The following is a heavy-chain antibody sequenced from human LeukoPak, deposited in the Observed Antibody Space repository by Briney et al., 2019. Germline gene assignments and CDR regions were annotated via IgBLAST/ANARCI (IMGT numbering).Heavy chain of an antibody. J-gene: IGHJ4*02. CDR1: GFTFSSYG. CDR3: AKDFATTGRYPHGSAST. CDR2: IRFDGSNK. Sequence: GGSLRLSCAASGFTFSSYGMHWVRQAPGKGLEWVTFIRFDGSNKFYADSVKGRLTISRDNPKNTLYLQMNSLRADDTAVYYCAKDFATTGRYPHGSASTWGQGTLVTVSS. D-gene: IGHD3-10*01. V-gene: IGHV3-30*02.